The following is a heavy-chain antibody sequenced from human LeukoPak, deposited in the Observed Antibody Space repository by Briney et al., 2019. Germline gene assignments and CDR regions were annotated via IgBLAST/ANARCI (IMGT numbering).Heavy chain of an antibody. V-gene: IGHV4-39*07. CDR2: IYYSGST. CDR1: GGSISSSSYY. Sequence: SETLSLTWTVSGGSISSSSYYWGWIRQPPGKGLEWIGSIYYSGSTYYNPSLKSRVTISVDTSKNQFSLKLSSVTAADSAAYYCARTVRLRGVIVVVPAFPFDPWGQGTLVTVSS. CDR3: ARTVRLRGVIVVVPAFPFDP. D-gene: IGHD2-2*01. J-gene: IGHJ5*02.